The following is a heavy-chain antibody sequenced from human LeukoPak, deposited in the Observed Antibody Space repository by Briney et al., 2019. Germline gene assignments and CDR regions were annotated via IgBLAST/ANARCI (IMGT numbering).Heavy chain of an antibody. CDR3: ARHTSSWYYFDY. V-gene: IGHV3-66*04. D-gene: IGHD6-13*01. CDR2: IYSGDST. J-gene: IGHJ4*02. Sequence: PGGSLRLSCAASGFTVSSNYMGWVRQAPGKGLEWVSLIYSGDSTYYADSVKGRFTISRDNSKNTLYLQMNSLRAEDTAVYYCARHTSSWYYFDYWGQGTLVTVSS. CDR1: GFTVSSNY.